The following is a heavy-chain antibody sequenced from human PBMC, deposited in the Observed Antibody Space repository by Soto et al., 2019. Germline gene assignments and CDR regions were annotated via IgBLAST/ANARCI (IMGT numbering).Heavy chain of an antibody. CDR1: GFIFRTSW. Sequence: EVQLVESGGVLVQPGGSLRLSCAASGFIFRTSWMSWVRQAPGKGLEWVASIGQDGGEKHYVDSVKGRFTISRDNAKTSLDLQMNSLGVEDGAIYFCATDDSLAYWGPGGLVTVSS. J-gene: IGHJ4*02. D-gene: IGHD5-18*01. CDR2: IGQDGGEK. CDR3: ATDDSLAY. V-gene: IGHV3-7*03.